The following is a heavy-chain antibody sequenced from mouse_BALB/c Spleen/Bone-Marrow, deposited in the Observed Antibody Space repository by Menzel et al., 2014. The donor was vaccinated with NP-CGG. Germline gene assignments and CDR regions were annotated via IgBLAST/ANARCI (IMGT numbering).Heavy chain of an antibody. V-gene: IGHV1-80*01. Sequence: QVQLQQSGAELVKPGASVKLSCTASGFNIKDTYMHWVKQRPGQGLEWIGQIYPGDGETNYNGKFKGKATLTADKSSSTAYMQLSSLTSEDSAVYFCARDDYGPDYWGQGTTLTVSS. CDR3: ARDDYGPDY. D-gene: IGHD2-4*01. CDR2: IYPGDGET. J-gene: IGHJ2*01. CDR1: GFNIKDTY.